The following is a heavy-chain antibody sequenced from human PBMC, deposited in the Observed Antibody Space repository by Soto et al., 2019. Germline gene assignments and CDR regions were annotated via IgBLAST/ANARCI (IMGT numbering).Heavy chain of an antibody. V-gene: IGHV3-30-3*01. CDR2: ISYDGSNK. D-gene: IGHD2-15*01. J-gene: IGHJ6*02. Sequence: GGALRLSCAASGFTFRRYAMHWGRQAPGKGLEGVAVISYDGSNKFYRDSVKGRFTISRDNSKNTLYLQINSLRYEDTAVYYCARGDREDIAVVVGARPGEYGVDVWGQGTTVTVSS. CDR3: ARGDREDIAVVVGARPGEYGVDV. CDR1: GFTFRRYA.